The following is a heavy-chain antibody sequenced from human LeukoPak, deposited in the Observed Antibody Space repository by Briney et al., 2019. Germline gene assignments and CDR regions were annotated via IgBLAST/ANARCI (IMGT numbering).Heavy chain of an antibody. D-gene: IGHD4-17*01. Sequence: GGSLRLSCAASGFTFSSYSMNWVRQAPGKGLEWVSSISSSTSYIYYADSVKGRFTISRDNAKNSLYLQMNSLRAEDTAVYYCASYDYGGYRRSAYYFDYWGQGTLVTVSS. CDR3: ASYDYGGYRRSAYYFDY. CDR2: ISSSTSYI. J-gene: IGHJ4*02. V-gene: IGHV3-21*01. CDR1: GFTFSSYS.